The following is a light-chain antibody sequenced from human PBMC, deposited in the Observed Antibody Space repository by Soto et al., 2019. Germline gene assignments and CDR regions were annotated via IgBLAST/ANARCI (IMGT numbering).Light chain of an antibody. CDR3: QQYASSPLLN. CDR2: GAS. V-gene: IGKV3-20*01. J-gene: IGKJ4*01. CDR1: QSVSSNY. Sequence: IVLTHSPGTLSLSPWERATLSCRATQSVSSNYLAWYQQKSGQAPRLLIYGASSRATGIPDRFSGGGSGTDFTLTITRLEPEDFAVYYCQQYASSPLLNFGGGTKGDIK.